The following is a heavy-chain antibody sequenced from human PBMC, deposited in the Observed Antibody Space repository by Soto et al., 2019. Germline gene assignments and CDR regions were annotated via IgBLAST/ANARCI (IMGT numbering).Heavy chain of an antibody. D-gene: IGHD3-22*01. J-gene: IGHJ4*02. CDR1: GGTFCSYA. CDR3: ARDEYYYDSSGYYPFDY. CDR2: IIPIFGTA. V-gene: IGHV1-69*13. Sequence: SVKVSCKASGGTFCSYAISWVRQAPGQGLEWMGGIIPIFGTANYAQKFKGRVTITADESTSTAYMELSSLRSEDTAMYYCARDEYYYDSSGYYPFDYWGQGTLVTVSS.